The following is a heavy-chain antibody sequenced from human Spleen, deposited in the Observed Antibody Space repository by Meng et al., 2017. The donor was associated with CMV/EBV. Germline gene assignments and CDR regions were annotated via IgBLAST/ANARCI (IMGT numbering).Heavy chain of an antibody. CDR3: AKDHTPIAAAGMFGDY. CDR2: ISGSGGST. CDR1: GFTFSSYA. Sequence: GGSLRLSCAASGFTFSSYAMSWVRQAPGKGLEWVSAISGSGGSTYYADSVKGRFTISRDNSKNTLYLQMNSLRAEDTAVYYCAKDHTPIAAAGMFGDYWGQGTLVTVSS. D-gene: IGHD6-13*01. V-gene: IGHV3-23*01. J-gene: IGHJ4*02.